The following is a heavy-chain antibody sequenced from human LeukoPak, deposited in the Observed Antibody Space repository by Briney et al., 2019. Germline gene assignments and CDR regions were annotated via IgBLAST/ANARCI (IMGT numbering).Heavy chain of an antibody. J-gene: IGHJ5*02. CDR3: ARGNLPSLWRKNWFDP. D-gene: IGHD2/OR15-2a*01. CDR2: TYYRSKWYN. V-gene: IGHV6-1*01. Sequence: SQTLSLTCAISGDSVSSNSAAWNWIRQSPSRGLEWLGRTYYRSKWYNDYAVSVKSRITINPDTSKNQFSLQLNSVTAADTAVYYCARGNLPSLWRKNWFDPWGQGTLVTVSS. CDR1: GDSVSSNSAA.